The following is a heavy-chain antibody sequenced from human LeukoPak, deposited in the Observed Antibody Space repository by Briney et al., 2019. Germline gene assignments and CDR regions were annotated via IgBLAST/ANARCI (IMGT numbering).Heavy chain of an antibody. V-gene: IGHV3-20*04. CDR3: ARFAYYYDSSGGFNYNPDIDY. J-gene: IGHJ4*02. Sequence: SGGSLRLSCAASGFTFDDYGMSWVRQAPGKGLEWVSGINWNGGSTGYAESVKGRFTISRDNAKNSLYLQMNSLRAEDTALYYCARFAYYYDSSGGFNYNPDIDYWGQGTLVTVSS. CDR2: INWNGGST. D-gene: IGHD3-22*01. CDR1: GFTFDDYG.